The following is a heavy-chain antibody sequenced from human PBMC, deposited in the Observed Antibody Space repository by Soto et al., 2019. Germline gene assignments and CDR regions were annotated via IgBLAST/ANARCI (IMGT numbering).Heavy chain of an antibody. CDR3: AKGHVAVIPSGFDM. Sequence: QVHLVESGGGVVQPVGSLRLSCEASAFTLSDFAIHWVRQAPCKGPAWLGAISSDGNIDSDGDAVRGRFTVSRDNSKTRVFIHVNGLRRDDTAVYYCAKGHVAVIPSGFDMWGQGTMVTVSS. CDR1: AFTLSDFA. V-gene: IGHV3-30*18. CDR2: ISSDGNID. J-gene: IGHJ3*02. D-gene: IGHD2-21*01.